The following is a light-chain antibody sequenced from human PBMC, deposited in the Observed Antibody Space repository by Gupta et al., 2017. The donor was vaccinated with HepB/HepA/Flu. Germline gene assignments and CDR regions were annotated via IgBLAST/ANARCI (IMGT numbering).Light chain of an antibody. CDR3: QQYGSSPLT. J-gene: IGKJ1*01. CDR1: QSVGNNR. Sequence: EIVFTLSPRTLSLSPGERDTLSCRASQSVGNNRLAWYQQKPGQTPRLLLYGASSRATGIPDRFSGSGSGTDFSLTISRLEPEDFAVYYCQQYGSSPLTFGQGTRVEIK. CDR2: GAS. V-gene: IGKV3-20*01.